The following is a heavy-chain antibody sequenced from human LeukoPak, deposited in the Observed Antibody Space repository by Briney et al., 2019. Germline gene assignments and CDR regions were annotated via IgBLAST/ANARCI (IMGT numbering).Heavy chain of an antibody. D-gene: IGHD6-6*01. Sequence: ASVKVSCKASGGTFSSYAISWVRQAPGQGLEWMGGIIPIFGTANYAQKFQGRVTITADESTSTAYMELSSLRSEDTAVYYCARGGGRSSPDAFDIWGQGTMVTVSS. CDR2: IIPIFGTA. CDR3: ARGGGRSSPDAFDI. V-gene: IGHV1-69*13. J-gene: IGHJ3*02. CDR1: GGTFSSYA.